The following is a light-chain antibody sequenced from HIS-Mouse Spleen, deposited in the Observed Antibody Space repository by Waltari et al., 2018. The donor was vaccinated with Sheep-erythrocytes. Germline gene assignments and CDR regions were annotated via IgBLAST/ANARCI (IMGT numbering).Light chain of an antibody. Sequence: QSALTQPASVSGSPGQSITISCTGTSCDVGSYNLVSWYQQHPGKAPKLMIYEGSKRPSGVSNRFSGSKSGNPASLTISGLQAEDEADYYCCSYAGSSTPWVFGGGTKLTVL. CDR1: SCDVGSYNL. CDR2: EGS. J-gene: IGLJ3*02. CDR3: CSYAGSSTPWV. V-gene: IGLV2-23*01.